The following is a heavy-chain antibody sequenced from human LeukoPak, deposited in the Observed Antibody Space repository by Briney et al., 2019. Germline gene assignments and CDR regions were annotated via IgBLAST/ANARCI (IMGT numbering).Heavy chain of an antibody. V-gene: IGHV3-48*01. CDR1: GITFSSYS. CDR2: ISSSSTTI. D-gene: IGHD3-3*01. J-gene: IGHJ4*02. Sequence: GGSLRLSCAASGITFSSYSMNWVRQAPGRGLEWVSYISSSSTTIYYADSVKGRFTISRDNAKNSLYLQMNSLRAEDTAVYYCARLTWSTTDYWGQGTLVTVSS. CDR3: ARLTWSTTDY.